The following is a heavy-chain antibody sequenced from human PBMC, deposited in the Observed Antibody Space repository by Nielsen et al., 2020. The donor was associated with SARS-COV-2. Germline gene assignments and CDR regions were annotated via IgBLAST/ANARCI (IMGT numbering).Heavy chain of an antibody. D-gene: IGHD1-26*01. V-gene: IGHV3-30*18. CDR2: ISYDGSNK. CDR3: AKARGHGSYHSYYFDY. Sequence: GGSLRLSCAASGFTFSSYGMHWVRQAPGKGLEWVAVISYDGSNKYYADSVKGRFTISRDNSKNTLYLQMNSLRAEDTAVYYCAKARGHGSYHSYYFDYWGQGTLVTVSS. CDR1: GFTFSSYG. J-gene: IGHJ4*02.